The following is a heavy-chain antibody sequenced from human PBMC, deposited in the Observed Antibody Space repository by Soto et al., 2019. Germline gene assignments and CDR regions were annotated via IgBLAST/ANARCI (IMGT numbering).Heavy chain of an antibody. CDR2: IYYSGST. CDR1: GGSISSYY. Sequence: SETLSLTCTVSGGSISSYYWSWIRQPPGKGLEWIGYIYYSGSTNYNPSLKSRVTISVDTSKNQFSLKLSSVTAADTAVYYCARRANRLLSGFDYWGQGTLVTVSS. V-gene: IGHV4-59*08. J-gene: IGHJ4*02. D-gene: IGHD1-26*01. CDR3: ARRANRLLSGFDY.